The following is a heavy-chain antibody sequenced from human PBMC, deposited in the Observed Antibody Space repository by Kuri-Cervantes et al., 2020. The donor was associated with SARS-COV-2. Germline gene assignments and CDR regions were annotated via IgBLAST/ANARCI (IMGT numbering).Heavy chain of an antibody. Sequence: GSLRLSCTVSGYSISSGYYWRWIRQPPGKGLEWIGSIYHSGSTYYNPSLKSRVTISVDTSKNQFTLKLSSVTAADTAVYYCARRYGGHFHAVAAPGPYYFDYWGQGTLVTVSS. CDR2: IYHSGST. CDR3: ARRYGGHFHAVAAPGPYYFDY. J-gene: IGHJ4*02. V-gene: IGHV4-38-2*02. CDR1: GYSISSGYY. D-gene: IGHD6-19*01.